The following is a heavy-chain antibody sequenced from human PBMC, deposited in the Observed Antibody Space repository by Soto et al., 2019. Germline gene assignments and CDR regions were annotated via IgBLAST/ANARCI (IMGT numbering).Heavy chain of an antibody. V-gene: IGHV1-8*01. Sequence: QVQLVQSGAEVKKPGASVKVSCKASGYTFTSYDINWVRQATGQGLEWMGWMNPNSGNTGYAQKFTGRVSMTRNTSISTAYMELSSLRSEDTAVYYCARGDCISTSCFNYYYGMDVWGQGTTVTVSS. D-gene: IGHD2-2*01. J-gene: IGHJ6*02. CDR3: ARGDCISTSCFNYYYGMDV. CDR2: MNPNSGNT. CDR1: GYTFTSYD.